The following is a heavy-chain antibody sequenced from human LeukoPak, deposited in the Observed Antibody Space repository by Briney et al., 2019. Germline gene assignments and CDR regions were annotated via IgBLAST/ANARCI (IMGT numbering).Heavy chain of an antibody. CDR3: ARGTAATAGIDY. CDR2: INTDGSST. CDR1: GFTFSSYW. V-gene: IGHV3-74*01. J-gene: IGHJ4*02. Sequence: GGSLRLSCAASGFTFSSYWMHWVRQAPGKGLAWVSHINTDGSSTTYGDSAKGRFTVSRGNAKNTLFLQMNSLRVEDTAVYYCARGTAATAGIDYWGQGTLVTVSS. D-gene: IGHD6-13*01.